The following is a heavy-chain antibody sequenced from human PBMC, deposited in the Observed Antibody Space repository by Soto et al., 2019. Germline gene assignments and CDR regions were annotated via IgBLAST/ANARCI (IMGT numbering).Heavy chain of an antibody. Sequence: QVQLQESGPGLVKPSGTLSLTCTVSGTSLSDIGWWSWVRQPPGKGLEWIGEVDRSGIINCSPSLTSQVTMSIDKSKNQFSLNLTSVSAADTAIYYCVRESYGMGVWGQGTTVTVSS. V-gene: IGHV4-4*02. CDR1: GTSLSDIGW. J-gene: IGHJ6*02. CDR3: VRESYGMGV. CDR2: VDRSGII.